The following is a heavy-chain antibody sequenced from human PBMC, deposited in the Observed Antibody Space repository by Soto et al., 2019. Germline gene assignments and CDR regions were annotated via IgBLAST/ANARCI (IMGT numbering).Heavy chain of an antibody. V-gene: IGHV1-3*01. CDR2: INAGNGNT. Sequence: QVPLVQSGAEVKKPGASVKVSCKASGYTFTSYAMHWVRQAPGQRLEGMGWINAGNGNTKYSQKFQGRVTITRDTSASRAYMELSSLRSEDTAVYYCARTDFWSGYPRVGDYYGMDVWGQGTTVTVSS. CDR3: ARTDFWSGYPRVGDYYGMDV. CDR1: GYTFTSYA. J-gene: IGHJ6*02. D-gene: IGHD3-3*01.